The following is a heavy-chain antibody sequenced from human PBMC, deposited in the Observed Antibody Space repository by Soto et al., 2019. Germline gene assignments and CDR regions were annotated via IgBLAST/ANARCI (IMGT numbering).Heavy chain of an antibody. Sequence: GGSLRLSCAASGFTFINYAMSWVRQAPGKGLEWVSAISGSGDSTYYADSVKGRFTISRDNSKNTLYLQINSLRTEDTAIYYCAKLRDFVVLPAGILDYWGPGTLVTVSS. D-gene: IGHD2-8*01. CDR2: ISGSGDST. J-gene: IGHJ4*02. V-gene: IGHV3-23*01. CDR1: GFTFINYA. CDR3: AKLRDFVVLPAGILDY.